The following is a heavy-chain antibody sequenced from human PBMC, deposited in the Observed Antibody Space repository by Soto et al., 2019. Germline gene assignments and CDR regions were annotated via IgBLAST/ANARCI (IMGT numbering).Heavy chain of an antibody. CDR2: VKSDGST. Sequence: GGSLRLSSAASGFTFSSYWMHWVRQAPGKGLVWVSRVKSDGSTYYADSVKGRFTISRDNAKNTLYLQMNSLTVEDTAVYYCARGIRGHYGSDVWGQGTMVTVSS. J-gene: IGHJ3*01. CDR1: GFTFSSYW. CDR3: ARGIRGHYGSDV. V-gene: IGHV3-74*01. D-gene: IGHD5-12*01.